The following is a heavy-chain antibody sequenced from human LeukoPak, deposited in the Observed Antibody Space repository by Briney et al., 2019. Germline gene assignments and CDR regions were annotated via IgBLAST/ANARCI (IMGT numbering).Heavy chain of an antibody. J-gene: IGHJ4*02. CDR2: INPDGSEK. D-gene: IGHD5-18*01. Sequence: GGSLRLSCAASVFSFGSSWMDWVRQAPGKGLEWVASINPDGSEKYSVDSVEGRFTISRDNAKNLLYLQVNSLRVEDTAFYYCARDLAYSRLDYWGQGMLVTVSS. CDR1: VFSFGSSW. CDR3: ARDLAYSRLDY. V-gene: IGHV3-7*01.